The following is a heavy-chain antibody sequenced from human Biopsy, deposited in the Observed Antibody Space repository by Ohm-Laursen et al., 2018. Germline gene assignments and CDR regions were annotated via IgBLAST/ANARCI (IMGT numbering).Heavy chain of an antibody. CDR3: AGDINVWNVTY. V-gene: IGHV1-24*01. CDR1: EYTLTELS. CDR2: FATENGKT. D-gene: IGHD1-1*01. J-gene: IGHJ4*02. Sequence: SANASRTLSEYTLTELSTQFGRQAPGRGLGWIVVFATENGKTISAQKFQGRVTMTEDTSTDTAYMELSRLRSEDTAVNYYAGDINVWNVTYWGQGTQVTVSS.